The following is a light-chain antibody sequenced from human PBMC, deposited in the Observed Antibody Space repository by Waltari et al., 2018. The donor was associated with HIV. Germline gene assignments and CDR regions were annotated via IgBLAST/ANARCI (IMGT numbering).Light chain of an antibody. CDR3: QQYHKWPET. V-gene: IGKV3-15*01. CDR2: AAS. Sequence: EILMTQSPATLSVSPGGGATVSCRASESVHSNLAWSQQKPGQAPRLLFYAASTRATGPPDRYSASGSGTEFTLTISSLQSEDFALYFCQQYHKWPETFGQGTKLEIK. J-gene: IGKJ2*01. CDR1: ESVHSN.